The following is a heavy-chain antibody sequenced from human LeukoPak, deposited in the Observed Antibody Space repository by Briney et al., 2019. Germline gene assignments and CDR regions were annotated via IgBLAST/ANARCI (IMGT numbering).Heavy chain of an antibody. V-gene: IGHV4-4*02. D-gene: IGHD4-17*01. CDR3: ARAGTTVTDFAFDI. CDR2: IYHSGST. J-gene: IGHJ3*02. CDR1: GGSISSSNW. Sequence: SGTLSLTCAVSGGSISSSNWWSWVRPPPGKGLEWIGEIYHSGSTNYNPSLKSRVTISVDTSKNQFSLKLSSVTAADTAVYYCARAGTTVTDFAFDIWGQGTMVTVSS.